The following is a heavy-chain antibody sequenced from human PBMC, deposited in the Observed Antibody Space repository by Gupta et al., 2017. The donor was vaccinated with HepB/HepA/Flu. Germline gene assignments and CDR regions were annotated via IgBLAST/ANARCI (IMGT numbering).Heavy chain of an antibody. D-gene: IGHD5-18*01. Sequence: EVQLVESGGGLVKPGGSLRLSCAASGFPFSHAWIRWVPPAPGKGLEWVGRIKSKTDGGTTDYATPVKGRFTISRDDSKNTLYLQMNSLKTEDTAVYYCTTDPGYSYGLYYFDYWGQGTLVTVSS. CDR2: IKSKTDGGTT. CDR1: GFPFSHAW. J-gene: IGHJ4*02. V-gene: IGHV3-15*01. CDR3: TTDPGYSYGLYYFDY.